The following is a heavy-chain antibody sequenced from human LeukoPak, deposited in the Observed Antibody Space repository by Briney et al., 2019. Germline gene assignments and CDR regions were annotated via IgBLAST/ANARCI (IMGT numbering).Heavy chain of an antibody. CDR3: ATHGSAHYYMDV. CDR2: IKQDGSEK. CDR1: GFTFSSYW. J-gene: IGHJ6*03. D-gene: IGHD2-2*03. V-gene: IGHV3-7*01. Sequence: GGSLRLSCAASGFTFSSYWMSWVRQAPGKGLEWVANIKQDGSEKYYVDSVKGRFTISRDNAKNSLYLQMNSLRAEDTAVYYCATHGSAHYYMDVWGKGTTVTIPS.